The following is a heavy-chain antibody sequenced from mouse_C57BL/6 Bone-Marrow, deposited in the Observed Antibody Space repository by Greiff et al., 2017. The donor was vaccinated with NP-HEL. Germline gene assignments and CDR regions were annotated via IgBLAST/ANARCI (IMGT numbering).Heavy chain of an antibody. Sequence: QVQLQQPGAELVKPGASVKLSCKASGYTFTSYWMHWVKQRPGQGLEWIGMIHPNSGSTNSNEQFKSKATLTVDKASSTAYMQLSSLTSEDSAVYYCASLLLPSYYFDYWGQGTTRTVSS. CDR3: ASLLLPSYYFDY. CDR1: GYTFTSYW. D-gene: IGHD1-1*01. J-gene: IGHJ2*01. V-gene: IGHV1-64*01. CDR2: IHPNSGST.